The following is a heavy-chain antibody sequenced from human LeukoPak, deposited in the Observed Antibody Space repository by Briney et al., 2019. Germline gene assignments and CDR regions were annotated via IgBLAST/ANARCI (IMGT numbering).Heavy chain of an antibody. CDR3: ARDDSGYDYFDN. V-gene: IGHV4-59*01. J-gene: IGHJ4*02. CDR1: GGSISSYY. CDR2: IYYSGST. D-gene: IGHD5-12*01. Sequence: SETLSLTCTVSGGSISSYYWSWIRQPPGKGLEWIGYIYYSGSTNYDPSLKSRVTISVDTSKNQFSLKLSSVTAADTAVYYSARDDSGYDYFDNWGQGTLVTVSS.